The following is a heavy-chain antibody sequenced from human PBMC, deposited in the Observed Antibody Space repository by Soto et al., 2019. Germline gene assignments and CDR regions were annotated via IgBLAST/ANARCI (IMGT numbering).Heavy chain of an antibody. J-gene: IGHJ4*02. CDR1: GFRFSGYG. V-gene: IGHV3-33*03. CDR3: ATDIGGGSWYSLAY. CDR2: IWYDGSKK. Sequence: QVHLVESGGGVVQPGRSLRLACAASGFRFSGYGMQWVRQTPGKGLEWVGVIWYDGSKKYYADSVKGRFTISRDNSRNNVFLQRDSLGVEDTAVYYCATDIGGGSWYSLAYWGPGILVTVSS. D-gene: IGHD2-15*01.